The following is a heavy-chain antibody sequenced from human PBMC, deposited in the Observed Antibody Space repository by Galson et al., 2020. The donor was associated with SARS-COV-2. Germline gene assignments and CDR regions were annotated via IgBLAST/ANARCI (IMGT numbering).Heavy chain of an antibody. D-gene: IGHD3-22*01. CDR1: GGSISGYY. CDR2: INCDGRT. CDR3: ARAPRGPYDSRGSFDY. Sequence: SETLSLTCTVSGGSISGYYWSWIRQPPGKGLEWIGCINCDGRTNHNPSLKSRVSTSVDTSKNQFSLQLSSVTAADTAVYFCARAPRGPYDSRGSFDYWGQGTLVTVSS. V-gene: IGHV4-59*13. J-gene: IGHJ4*02.